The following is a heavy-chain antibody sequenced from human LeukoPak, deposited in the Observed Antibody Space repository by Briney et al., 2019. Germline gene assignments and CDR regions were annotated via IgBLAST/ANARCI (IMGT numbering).Heavy chain of an antibody. CDR1: GFTFTYYA. CDR2: VSGSGGST. CDR3: AKETTSGYGAFDI. D-gene: IGHD3-22*01. J-gene: IGHJ3*02. V-gene: IGHV3-23*01. Sequence: GGSLRLTCAASGFTFTYYAMSWVRQAPGKGLEWVSGVSGSGGSTYYADSVKGRFTISRDNSKNTLYLQMNSLRAEDTAVYYCAKETTSGYGAFDIWGQGTMVTVSS.